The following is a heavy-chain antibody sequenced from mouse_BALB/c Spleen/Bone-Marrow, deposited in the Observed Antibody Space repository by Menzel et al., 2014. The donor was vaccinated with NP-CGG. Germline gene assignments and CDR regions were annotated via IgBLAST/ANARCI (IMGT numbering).Heavy chain of an antibody. J-gene: IGHJ4*01. D-gene: IGHD1-1*01. CDR2: IWAGGST. CDR1: GLSLTSYG. CDR3: AIHGAIGYGPHYYAMDY. V-gene: IGHV2-9*02. Sequence: VQLQQSGPGLVSPSQSLSITCTVSGLSLTSYGVHWVRQPPGKGLEWLGVIWAGGSTNYNSALMSRLSISKDNSKSQVFLKMNSLQTDDTAMYYCAIHGAIGYGPHYYAMDYWGQGTSVTVSS.